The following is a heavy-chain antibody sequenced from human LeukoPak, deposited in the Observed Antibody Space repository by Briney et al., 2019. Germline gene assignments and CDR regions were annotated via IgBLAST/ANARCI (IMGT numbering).Heavy chain of an antibody. CDR3: ARDGHRMYYYDTSAYRFDY. CDR1: GYIFTNYG. Sequence: ASVKVSCKASGYIFTNYGLSWVRQAPGQGLEWMGCVQKLQGRVTMTRDTSTTTAYMELRSLRSDDTAVYYCARDGHRMYYYDTSAYRFDYWGQGTLVTVSS. D-gene: IGHD3-22*01. J-gene: IGHJ4*02. V-gene: IGHV1-18*01.